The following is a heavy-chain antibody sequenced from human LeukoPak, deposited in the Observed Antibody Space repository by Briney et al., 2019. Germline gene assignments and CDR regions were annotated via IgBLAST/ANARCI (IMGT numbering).Heavy chain of an antibody. CDR1: GFTFSSYE. J-gene: IGHJ4*02. V-gene: IGHV3-48*03. D-gene: IGHD1/OR15-1a*01. Sequence: PGGSLRLSCAASGFTFSSYEMNWVRQAPGKGLEWVSYISSSGSTIYYADSVKGRFTISRDNANNSLYLHMDNLRAEDTAVYYCARDGARTYYFENCGEGTQVTVSS. CDR2: ISSSGSTI. CDR3: ARDGARTYYFEN.